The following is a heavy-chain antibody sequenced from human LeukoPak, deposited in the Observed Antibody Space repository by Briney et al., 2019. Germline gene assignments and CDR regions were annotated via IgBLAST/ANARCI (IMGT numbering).Heavy chain of an antibody. CDR1: GYTFTSYG. J-gene: IGHJ4*02. Sequence: ASVKVSCKASGYTFTSYGINWVRQAPGQGLEWMGWISADNGNTNYAQRLQGRVTMTTDTSTSTAYMELRSLRSDDTAFYYCARGGYYGSGSFPDYWGQGTLVTVSS. CDR2: ISADNGNT. V-gene: IGHV1-18*01. D-gene: IGHD3-10*01. CDR3: ARGGYYGSGSFPDY.